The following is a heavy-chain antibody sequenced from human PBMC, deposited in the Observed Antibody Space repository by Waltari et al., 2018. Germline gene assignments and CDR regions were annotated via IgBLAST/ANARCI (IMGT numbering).Heavy chain of an antibody. V-gene: IGHV4-39*01. CDR2: IYYSGST. Sequence: QLQLQESGPGLVKPSETLSLTCTVSGGSISSSSYYWGWIRQPPGKGLEWIGSIYYSGSTHYNPSRKSLVTIAVDTSKNQFSLKLSSVTAADTAVYYCARHYPLIAARPDYFDYWGQGTLVTVSS. CDR1: GGSISSSSYY. D-gene: IGHD6-6*01. CDR3: ARHYPLIAARPDYFDY. J-gene: IGHJ4*02.